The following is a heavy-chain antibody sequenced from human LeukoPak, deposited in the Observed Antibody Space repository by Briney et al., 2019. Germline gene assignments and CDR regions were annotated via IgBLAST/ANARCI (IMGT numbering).Heavy chain of an antibody. CDR1: GFTFSSYG. V-gene: IGHV3-30*18. Sequence: GGSLRLSCAASGFTFSSYGMHWVRQAPGKGLEWVAVISYDGSNKYYADSVKGRFTISRDNSKNTLYLQMNSLRAEDTALYYCAKTHRTYLDAFDIWGQGTMVTVSS. CDR3: AKTHRTYLDAFDI. CDR2: ISYDGSNK. D-gene: IGHD3-16*02. J-gene: IGHJ3*02.